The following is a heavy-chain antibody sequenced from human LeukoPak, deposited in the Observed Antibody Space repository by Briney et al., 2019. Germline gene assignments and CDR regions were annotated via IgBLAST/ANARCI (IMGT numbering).Heavy chain of an antibody. D-gene: IGHD2-15*01. CDR1: GFSFTTYS. Sequence: PGGSLRLSCAASGFSFTTYSMNWVRQAPGKGLEWVSSISSSSSYIHYADSVKGRFTISRDNSKNALYLQMSSLRADDTAVYYCARDSQYCSGGSCYSDWGQGTLVTVSS. V-gene: IGHV3-21*01. J-gene: IGHJ4*02. CDR3: ARDSQYCSGGSCYSD. CDR2: ISSSSSYI.